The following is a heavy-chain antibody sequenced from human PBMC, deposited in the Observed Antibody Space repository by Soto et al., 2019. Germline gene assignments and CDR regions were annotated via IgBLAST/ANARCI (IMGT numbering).Heavy chain of an antibody. CDR1: GGTFGSDA. V-gene: IGHV1-69*06. CDR3: ARDRTDSGYYTNWLDP. Sequence: VKVSCKASGGTFGSDAITWVRQAPGQGLEWVGRIIPIFGTTNYAQNLQGRVTISADKSTLTSYMELHSLTSDDTALYYCARDRTDSGYYTNWLDPWGQGTQVTVSS. J-gene: IGHJ5*02. CDR2: IIPIFGTT. D-gene: IGHD3-22*01.